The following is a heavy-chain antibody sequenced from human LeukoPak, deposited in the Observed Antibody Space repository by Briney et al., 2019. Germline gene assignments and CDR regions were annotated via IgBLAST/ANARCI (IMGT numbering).Heavy chain of an antibody. CDR3: ARGADGVSSNSRGWFDP. D-gene: IGHD2-15*01. CDR1: GFTFSSYA. Sequence: GGSLRLSCAASGFTFSSYAMSWVRQAPGKGLEWVSGISPSGDITYYADSVKGRFTISRDNARNSLYLQMNTLRAEDTAVYSCARGADGVSSNSRGWFDPWGQGTLVTVSS. CDR2: ISPSGDIT. V-gene: IGHV3-23*01. J-gene: IGHJ5*02.